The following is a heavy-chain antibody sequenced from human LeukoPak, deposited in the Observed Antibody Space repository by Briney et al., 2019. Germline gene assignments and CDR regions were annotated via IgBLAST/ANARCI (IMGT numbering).Heavy chain of an antibody. D-gene: IGHD1-14*01. J-gene: IGHJ4*02. CDR3: ARDNLTTGTRFDY. Sequence: PSETLSLTCTVSGGSISSSSYYWGWIRQPPGKGLEWIGSIYYSGSTYYNPSLKSRVTISVDTSKNQFSLKLSSVTAADTAVYYCARDNLTTGTRFDYWGQGTLVTVSS. CDR1: GGSISSSSYY. V-gene: IGHV4-39*02. CDR2: IYYSGST.